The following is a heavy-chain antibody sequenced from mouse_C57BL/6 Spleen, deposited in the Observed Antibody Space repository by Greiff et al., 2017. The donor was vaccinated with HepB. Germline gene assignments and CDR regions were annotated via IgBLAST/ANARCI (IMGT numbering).Heavy chain of an antibody. CDR3: ATIYYGNPFDY. CDR1: GYAFSSYW. J-gene: IGHJ2*01. V-gene: IGHV1-80*01. CDR2: IYPGDGDT. D-gene: IGHD2-1*01. Sequence: VQLQQSGAELVKPGASVKISCKASGYAFSSYWMNWVKQRPGKGLEWIGQIYPGDGDTNYNGKFKGKATLTADKSSSTAYMQLSSLTSEDSAVYFCATIYYGNPFDYWGQGTTLTVSS.